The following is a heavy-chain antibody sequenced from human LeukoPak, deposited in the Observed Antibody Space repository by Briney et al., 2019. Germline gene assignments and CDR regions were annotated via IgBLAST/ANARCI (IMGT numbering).Heavy chain of an antibody. J-gene: IGHJ6*02. CDR3: ARVRKGGSYPYYYYYGMDV. CDR1: GGSISSGGYS. D-gene: IGHD1-26*01. V-gene: IGHV4-30-2*01. Sequence: SQTLSLTCAVSGGSISSGGYSWSWIRQPPGKGLEWIGYIYHSGSTYYNPSLKSRVTISVDRSKNQFSLKLSSVTAADTAVYYCARVRKGGSYPYYYYYGMDVWGQGTTVTVSS. CDR2: IYHSGST.